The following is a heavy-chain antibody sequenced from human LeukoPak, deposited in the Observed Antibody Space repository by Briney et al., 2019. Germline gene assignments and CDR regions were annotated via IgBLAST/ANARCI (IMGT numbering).Heavy chain of an antibody. CDR2: IKQDGSEK. J-gene: IGHJ4*02. D-gene: IGHD4-23*01. Sequence: GGSLRLSCAASRFTFRSYWMSWVRQAPGKGLEWVANIKQDGSEKYYVDSVRGRFTISRDNAKNSLYLQMNSLRAEDTAVYYCARAVGNSGNDYWGQGTLVTVSS. V-gene: IGHV3-7*04. CDR1: RFTFRSYW. CDR3: ARAVGNSGNDY.